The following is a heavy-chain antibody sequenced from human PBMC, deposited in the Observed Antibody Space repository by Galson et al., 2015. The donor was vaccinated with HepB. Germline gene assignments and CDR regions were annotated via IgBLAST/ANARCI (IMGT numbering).Heavy chain of an antibody. Sequence: SVKVSCKASGYTFTNYDITWVRQAPGQGLEWMGWISAYNGDTNYAQRFQGRVTMTTDTSTSTAYLELTSLISDDTAVFYCARGSGDFDYWGQGTLVTVSS. D-gene: IGHD1-26*01. CDR1: GYTFTNYD. J-gene: IGHJ4*02. V-gene: IGHV1-18*04. CDR3: ARGSGDFDY. CDR2: ISAYNGDT.